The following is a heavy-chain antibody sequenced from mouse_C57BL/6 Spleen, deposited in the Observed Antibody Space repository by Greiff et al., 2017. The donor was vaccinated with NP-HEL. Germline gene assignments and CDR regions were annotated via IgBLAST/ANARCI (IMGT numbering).Heavy chain of an antibody. V-gene: IGHV1-76*01. CDR3: ARQVYYDYLYYAMDY. CDR2: IYPGSGNT. Sequence: QVQLKQSGAELVRPGASVKLSCKASGYTFTDYYINWVKQRPGQGLEWIARIYPGSGNTYYNEKFKGKATLTAEKSSSTAYMQLSSLTSEDSAVYFCARQVYYDYLYYAMDYWGQGTSVTVSS. CDR1: GYTFTDYY. D-gene: IGHD2-4*01. J-gene: IGHJ4*01.